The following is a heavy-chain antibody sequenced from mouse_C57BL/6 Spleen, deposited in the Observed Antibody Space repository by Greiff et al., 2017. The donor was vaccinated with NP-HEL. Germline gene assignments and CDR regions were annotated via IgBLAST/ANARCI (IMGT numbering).Heavy chain of an antibody. CDR1: GYTFTDYN. J-gene: IGHJ2*01. D-gene: IGHD2-12*01. V-gene: IGHV1-22*01. CDR2: INPNNGGT. Sequence: SGPELVKPGASVKMSCKASGYTFTDYNMHWVKQSHGKSLEWIGYINPNNGGTSYNQKFKGKATLTVNKSSSTAYMELRSLTSEDSAVYYCARGRYYSLFDYWGQGTTLTVSS. CDR3: ARGRYYSLFDY.